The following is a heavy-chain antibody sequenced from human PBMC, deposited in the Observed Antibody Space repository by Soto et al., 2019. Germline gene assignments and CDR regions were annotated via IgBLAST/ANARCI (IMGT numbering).Heavy chain of an antibody. J-gene: IGHJ4*02. CDR1: GFTFSGSA. Sequence: SGGSLRLSCAASGFTFSGSAMHWVRQASGKGLEWVGRIRSKANSYATAYAASVKGRFTISRDDSKNTAYLQMNSLKTEDTAVYYCTRHELVPGQDRDIVATTNIDYWGQGTLVTVSS. CDR2: IRSKANSYAT. CDR3: TRHELVPGQDRDIVATTNIDY. V-gene: IGHV3-73*01. D-gene: IGHD5-12*01.